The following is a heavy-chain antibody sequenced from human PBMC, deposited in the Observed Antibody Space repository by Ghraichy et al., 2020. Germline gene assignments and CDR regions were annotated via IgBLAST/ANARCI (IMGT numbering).Heavy chain of an antibody. CDR1: GFTFSSYS. CDR3: ARVTRSKLQLSSLGF. V-gene: IGHV3-48*01. D-gene: IGHD5-18*01. CDR2: ISSSSSTI. Sequence: GGSLRLSCAASGFTFSSYSMNWVRQAPGKGLEWVSYISSSSSTIYYADSVKGRFTISRDNAKNSLYLQMNSLRAEDTAVYYCARVTRSKLQLSSLGFWGQGTLVTVSS. J-gene: IGHJ4*02.